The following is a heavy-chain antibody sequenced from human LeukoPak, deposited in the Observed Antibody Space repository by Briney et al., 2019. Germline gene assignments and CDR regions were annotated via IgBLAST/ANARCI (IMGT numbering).Heavy chain of an antibody. CDR3: ARVTGYMIEDYFDY. D-gene: IGHD3-22*01. CDR1: GGSISSYY. CDR2: IYYSGST. V-gene: IGHV4-4*07. J-gene: IGHJ4*02. Sequence: MASETLSLTCTVSGGSISSYYWSWIRQPAGKGLEWIGRIYYSGSTNYNPSLKSRVTISVETSKNQFSLKLSSVTAADTAVYYCARVTGYMIEDYFDYWGQGTLVTVSS.